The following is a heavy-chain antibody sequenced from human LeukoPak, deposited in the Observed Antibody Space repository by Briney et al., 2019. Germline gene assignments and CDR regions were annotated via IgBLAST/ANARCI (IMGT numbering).Heavy chain of an antibody. CDR1: GYTLTHFA. Sequence: GASVKVSCKASGYTLTHFAIHWVRQAPGQRLEWMGWSNAGNGNTEYSREFQGRVTITKDTSANSAYMELISLRSEDTAVYYCARGYSSSWFDSWGQGTLVTVSS. V-gene: IGHV1-3*02. J-gene: IGHJ5*01. CDR3: ARGYSSSWFDS. D-gene: IGHD6-13*01. CDR2: SNAGNGNT.